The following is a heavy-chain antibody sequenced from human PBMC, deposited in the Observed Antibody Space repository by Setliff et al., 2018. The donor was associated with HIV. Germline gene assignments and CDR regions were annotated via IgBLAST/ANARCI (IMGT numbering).Heavy chain of an antibody. Sequence: SETLSLTCTVSGGSISSGGYYWSWIRQHPGKGLEWIGYMYHSGSTHYNPSLRSRVTLSLDTSKNQFSLKLNSVTAADTAVYYCATRPADSKWYGVFDYWGQGTLVTVSS. D-gene: IGHD6-13*01. CDR1: GGSISSGGYY. CDR2: MYHSGST. V-gene: IGHV4-31*03. CDR3: ATRPADSKWYGVFDY. J-gene: IGHJ4*02.